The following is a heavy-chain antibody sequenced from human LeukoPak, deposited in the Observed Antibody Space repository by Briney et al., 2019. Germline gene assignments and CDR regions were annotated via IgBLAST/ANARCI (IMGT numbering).Heavy chain of an antibody. CDR3: ARWGGTRQYYFDY. V-gene: IGHV3-33*01. CDR1: GFIFSDYG. CDR2: TRFDGSIK. D-gene: IGHD1-1*01. Sequence: GGSLRLSCAVSGFIFSDYGFHWVRQAPGKGLEWVAVTRFDGSIKQYADSVKGRFTISRDDSKNTLYLQMNFLESEDTAVYYCARWGGTRQYYFDYWGQGTLVTVSS. J-gene: IGHJ4*02.